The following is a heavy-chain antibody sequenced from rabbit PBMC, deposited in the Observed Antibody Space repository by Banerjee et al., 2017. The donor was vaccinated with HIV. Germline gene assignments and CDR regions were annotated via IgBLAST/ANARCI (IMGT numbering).Heavy chain of an antibody. J-gene: IGHJ4*01. Sequence: QQQLEESGGGLVKPGGTLTLTCKASGIDFSSYYDMCWVRQAPGKGLEWIAHIVSNGGGTYYASWAKGRFTISKASSTTVTLQMTSLTAADTATYFCARGDPDYGYAFNLWGPGTLVTVS. CDR1: GIDFSSYYD. D-gene: IGHD6-1*01. CDR3: ARGDPDYGYAFNL. CDR2: IVSNGGGT. V-gene: IGHV1S45*01.